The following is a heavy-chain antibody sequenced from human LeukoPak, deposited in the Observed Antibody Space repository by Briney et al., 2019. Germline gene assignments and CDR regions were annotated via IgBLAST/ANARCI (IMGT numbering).Heavy chain of an antibody. V-gene: IGHV3-66*01. CDR2: IYSGGTK. CDR1: GFTVSSNY. CDR3: ARAKSYDSSGYYSPEYFFDY. Sequence: GGSLRLSCVASGFTVSSNYMSWVRQAPGKGLEWVSVIYSGGTKYYADSVKGRFTISRDSSKNTLYLQMNSLRAEDTAVYYCARAKSYDSSGYYSPEYFFDYWGQGTLVTVSS. D-gene: IGHD3-22*01. J-gene: IGHJ4*02.